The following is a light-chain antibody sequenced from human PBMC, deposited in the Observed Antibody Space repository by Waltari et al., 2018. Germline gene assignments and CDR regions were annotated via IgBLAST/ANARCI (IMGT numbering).Light chain of an antibody. CDR2: DVD. V-gene: IGLV2-11*01. J-gene: IGLJ2*01. Sequence: QSALTQPRSVSGSPGQSVTLSCTGTSSAIGGYKYVSCYQQHPGKAPKLVIYDVDKRPSGVPDRFSGSKAGNTASLTISGLQTDDDADYYCCSYAGRYTSVFGRGTRVTVL. CDR3: CSYAGRYTSV. CDR1: SSAIGGYKY.